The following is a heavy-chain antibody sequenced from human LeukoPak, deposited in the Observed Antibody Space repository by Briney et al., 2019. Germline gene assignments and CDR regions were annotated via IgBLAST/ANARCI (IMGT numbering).Heavy chain of an antibody. CDR2: INPNRGGT. CDR3: ARASSATFHFDY. V-gene: IGHV1-2*06. Sequence: ASVKVSCKASGYTFTGYYMHWVRQAPGQGLEWMGRINPNRGGTNYAQKFQGRVTMTRDTSISTAYMELSRLRSDDTAVYYCARASSATFHFDYWGQGTLVTVSS. CDR1: GYTFTGYY. J-gene: IGHJ4*02. D-gene: IGHD2-15*01.